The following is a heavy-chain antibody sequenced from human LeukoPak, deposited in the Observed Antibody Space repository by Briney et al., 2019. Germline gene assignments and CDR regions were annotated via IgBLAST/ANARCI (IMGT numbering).Heavy chain of an antibody. Sequence: GGSLRLSCAASGFTFSSYAMHWVRQAPGKGLEWVAVISYDGSNKYYADSVKGRFTISRDNSKNTLYLQMNSLRAEDTAVYYCAKDPFDYWGQGTLVTVSS. V-gene: IGHV3-30-3*01. CDR2: ISYDGSNK. J-gene: IGHJ4*02. CDR1: GFTFSSYA. CDR3: AKDPFDY.